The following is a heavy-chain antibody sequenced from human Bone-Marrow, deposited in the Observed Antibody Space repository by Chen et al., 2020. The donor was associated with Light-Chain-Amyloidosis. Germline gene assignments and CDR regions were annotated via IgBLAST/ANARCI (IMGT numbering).Heavy chain of an antibody. D-gene: IGHD2-2*01. CDR1: GFPFSSYW. CDR2: INTDGSST. J-gene: IGHJ3*02. Sequence: EVQLEESGGGLVQPGGSLRLSCVASGFPFSSYWMHLVRQAPGKGLVWVSRINTDGSSTSYADSVKGRFTISRDNAKNTLFLQMSSLRADDTAVYYCARDSDCRSTSCYPLGTFDIWGQGTMVTVSS. CDR3: ARDSDCRSTSCYPLGTFDI. V-gene: IGHV3-74*01.